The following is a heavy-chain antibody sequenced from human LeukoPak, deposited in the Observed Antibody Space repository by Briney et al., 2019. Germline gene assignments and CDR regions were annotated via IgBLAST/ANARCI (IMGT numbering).Heavy chain of an antibody. CDR3: ARHDYGSGSYYTNFDY. CDR2: IYPGDSDT. V-gene: IGHV5-51*01. CDR1: GYSFTSYW. J-gene: IGHJ4*02. Sequence: GESLTISCKGSGYSFTSYWIGWVRQMPGKGLEWMGIIYPGDSDTRYSPSFQGQVTISADKSISTAYLQWSSLKASDTAMYYCARHDYGSGSYYTNFDYWGQGTLVTVSS. D-gene: IGHD3-10*01.